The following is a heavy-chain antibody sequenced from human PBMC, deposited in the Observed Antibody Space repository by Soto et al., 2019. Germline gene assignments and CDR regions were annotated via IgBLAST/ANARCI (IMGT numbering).Heavy chain of an antibody. V-gene: IGHV3-11*01. J-gene: IGHJ5*02. Sequence: QVQLVESGGGLVKPGGSLRLSCAASGFTFSDYYMSWIRQAPGKGLEWVSYISSSGSTIYYADSVKGRFTISRDNAKNLLFLQMNSLRAEDTAVYYCARVRYYDSGSSINWFDPWGQGTLVTVSS. CDR3: ARVRYYDSGSSINWFDP. CDR1: GFTFSDYY. D-gene: IGHD3-10*01. CDR2: ISSSGSTI.